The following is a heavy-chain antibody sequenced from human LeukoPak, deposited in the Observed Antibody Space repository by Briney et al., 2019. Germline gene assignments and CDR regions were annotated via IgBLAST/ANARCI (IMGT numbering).Heavy chain of an antibody. V-gene: IGHV3-43D*03. D-gene: IGHD3-10*01. Sequence: GGSLRLSCAASGFTFDDYAMHWVRQAPGKGLEWVALISWDGGSTYYADSVKGRFAISRDNSKNSLYLQMNSLRAEDTALYYCAKVYGSGSYYNDYFDYWGQGTLVTVSS. CDR2: ISWDGGST. J-gene: IGHJ4*02. CDR1: GFTFDDYA. CDR3: AKVYGSGSYYNDYFDY.